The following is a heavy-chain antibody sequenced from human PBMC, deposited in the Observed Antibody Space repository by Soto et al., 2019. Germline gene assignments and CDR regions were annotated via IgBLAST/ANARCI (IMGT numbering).Heavy chain of an antibody. CDR2: INHSGST. V-gene: IGHV4-34*01. CDR1: GGSFSGYY. D-gene: IGHD3-10*01. J-gene: IGHJ5*02. CDR3: ARRGIRGVIIKKNWFDP. Sequence: SETLSLTCAVYGGSFSGYYWSWIRQPPGKGLEWIGEINHSGSTNYNPSLKSRVTISVDTSKNQFSLKLSSVTAADTAVYYCARRGIRGVIIKKNWFDPWGQGTMVTVS.